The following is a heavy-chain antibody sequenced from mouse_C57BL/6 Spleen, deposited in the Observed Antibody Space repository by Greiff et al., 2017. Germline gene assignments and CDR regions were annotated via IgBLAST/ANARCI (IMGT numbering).Heavy chain of an antibody. D-gene: IGHD2-3*01. Sequence: VQLQQSGPELVKPGASVKISCKASGYTFTDYYMNWVKQSHGKSLEWIGDINPNNGGTSYNQKFKGKATLTVDKSSSTAYMELRSLTSEDSAVYYCARSNDGYYRFAYWGQGTLVTVSA. CDR2: INPNNGGT. CDR1: GYTFTDYY. CDR3: ARSNDGYYRFAY. J-gene: IGHJ3*01. V-gene: IGHV1-26*01.